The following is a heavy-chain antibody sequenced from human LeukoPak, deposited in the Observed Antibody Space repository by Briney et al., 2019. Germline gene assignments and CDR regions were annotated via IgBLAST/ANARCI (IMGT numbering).Heavy chain of an antibody. CDR2: ISYDGSTK. V-gene: IGHV3-30-3*01. Sequence: PGRSLGLSCAASGFTFSSYAMYWVRQAPGKGLEWVSAISYDGSTKYYADSVKGRFTISRDNSKNNLYLQMNSLRGEDTAVYYCTRDSGYNAFDIWGQGTMVTVSS. D-gene: IGHD5-12*01. CDR1: GFTFSSYA. J-gene: IGHJ3*02. CDR3: TRDSGYNAFDI.